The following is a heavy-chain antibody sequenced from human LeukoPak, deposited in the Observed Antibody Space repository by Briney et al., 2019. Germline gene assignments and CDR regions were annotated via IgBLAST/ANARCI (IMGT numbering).Heavy chain of an antibody. CDR1: GFTFSSYW. CDR2: INSDGSST. CDR3: AKESAWIQLWYFDY. V-gene: IGHV3-74*01. D-gene: IGHD5-18*01. J-gene: IGHJ4*02. Sequence: GGSLRLSCAASGFTFSSYWMHWVRQAPGKGLVWVSRINSDGSSTSYADSVKGRFTISRDNSKNTLYLQMNSLRAEDTAVYYCAKESAWIQLWYFDYWGQGTLVTVSS.